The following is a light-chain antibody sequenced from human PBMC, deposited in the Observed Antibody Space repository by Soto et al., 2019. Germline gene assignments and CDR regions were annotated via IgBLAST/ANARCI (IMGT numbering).Light chain of an antibody. CDR3: CSYAGSTTCV. J-gene: IGLJ1*01. CDR2: EVS. CDR1: SSDVGSYNL. Sequence: GQSITISCTGTSSDVGSYNLVSWYQQHPGKAPKLMLYEVSKRPSGVSNRFSGSKSGNTASLTISGLQAEDEADYYCCSYAGSTTCVFGTGTKVTVL. V-gene: IGLV2-23*02.